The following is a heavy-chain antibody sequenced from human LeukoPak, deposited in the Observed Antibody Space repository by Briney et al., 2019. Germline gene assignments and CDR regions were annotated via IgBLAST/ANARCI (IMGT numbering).Heavy chain of an antibody. D-gene: IGHD6-19*01. V-gene: IGHV4-59*08. Sequence: SSETLSLTCTVSGGSMGPYHWGWIRQPPGKGLEWTGYIYYSGSTNYNPSLKSRVTISVDTSKNQFSPKLSSVTAADTAIYYCARAVSGRFDYWGQGTLVTVSS. CDR3: ARAVSGRFDY. J-gene: IGHJ4*02. CDR2: IYYSGST. CDR1: GGSMGPYH.